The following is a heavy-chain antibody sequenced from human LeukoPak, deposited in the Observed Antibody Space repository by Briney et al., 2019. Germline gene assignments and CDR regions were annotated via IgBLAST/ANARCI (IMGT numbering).Heavy chain of an antibody. CDR3: VRPESAGTKYRFDY. CDR2: KYYDGNSGNT. D-gene: IGHD1-1*01. J-gene: IGHJ4*02. Sequence: ASETLSLTCTVSGGSMSYYYWTWIRQTPGKGLEWIGYKYYDGNSGNTNYNPSLESRVTISVDTSKNHVSLNLTSVTAADTAVYYCVRPESAGTKYRFDYWGQGALATVSS. CDR1: GGSMSYYY. V-gene: IGHV4-59*01.